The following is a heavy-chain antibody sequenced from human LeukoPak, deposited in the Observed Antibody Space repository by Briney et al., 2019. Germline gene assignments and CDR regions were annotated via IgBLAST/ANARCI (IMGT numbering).Heavy chain of an antibody. V-gene: IGHV1-2*02. J-gene: IGHJ4*02. CDR1: GYTFTDYY. CDR3: ARASYYYDSSGYPGYYFDY. CDR2: INPNSGGT. D-gene: IGHD3-22*01. Sequence: ASVKVSCRASGYTFTDYYMHWVRQAPGQGLEWMGWINPNSGGTNYAQKFQGRVTMTRDTSISTAYMELSRLRSDDTAVYYCARASYYYDSSGYPGYYFDYWGQGTLVTVSS.